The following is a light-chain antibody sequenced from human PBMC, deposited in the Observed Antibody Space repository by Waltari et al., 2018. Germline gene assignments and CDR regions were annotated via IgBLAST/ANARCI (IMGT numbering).Light chain of an antibody. Sequence: GDRVTITCRASQGIRNFLAWYQQKPGKTLKLLIYDASTLRSGVPSRFSGSGFGTDFTLTISGLQPEDVATYYCQRYNSAPFTFGPGTKVDVK. CDR2: DAS. V-gene: IGKV1-27*01. CDR1: QGIRNF. J-gene: IGKJ3*01. CDR3: QRYNSAPFT.